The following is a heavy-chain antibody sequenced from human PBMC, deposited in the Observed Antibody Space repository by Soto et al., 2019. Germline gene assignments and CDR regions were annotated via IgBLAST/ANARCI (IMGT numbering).Heavy chain of an antibody. Sequence: PGGSLRLSCAASGFTVSSNYMSWVRQAPGKGLEWVPVIYSGGSTYYADSVKGRFTISRDNSKNTLYLQMNSLRAEDTAVYYCARDQRYSSGWDNYYYYGMDVWGQGTTVTVSS. D-gene: IGHD6-19*01. V-gene: IGHV3-53*01. J-gene: IGHJ6*02. CDR2: IYSGGST. CDR1: GFTVSSNY. CDR3: ARDQRYSSGWDNYYYYGMDV.